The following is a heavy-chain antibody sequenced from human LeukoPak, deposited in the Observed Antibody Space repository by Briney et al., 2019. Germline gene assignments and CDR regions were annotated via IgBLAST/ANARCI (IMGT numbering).Heavy chain of an antibody. Sequence: GGSLRLSCAASGFTFSGSAMHWVRQAPGKGLEWVGRIRSKANSYATAYAASVKSRFTISRDDSKYTAYLQMNSLKAEETAVYYCTPHGQFDPWGQGTLATVSS. CDR3: TPHGQFDP. J-gene: IGHJ5*02. CDR2: IRSKANSYAT. CDR1: GFTFSGSA. V-gene: IGHV3-73*01.